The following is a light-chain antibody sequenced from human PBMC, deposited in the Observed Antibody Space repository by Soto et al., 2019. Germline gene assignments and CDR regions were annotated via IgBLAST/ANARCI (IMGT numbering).Light chain of an antibody. CDR2: LAS. Sequence: DIVMTQSPDSLAVSLGERATINCKSSQSVLSSSDNKNYLAWYQQKPGQPPKLLIYLASTRESGVPDRFSGSGSGTDFTLTISSLQAEDVAVYYCQNYYGSPSFGPGTKVDIK. V-gene: IGKV4-1*01. CDR1: QSVLSSSDNKNY. J-gene: IGKJ3*01. CDR3: QNYYGSPS.